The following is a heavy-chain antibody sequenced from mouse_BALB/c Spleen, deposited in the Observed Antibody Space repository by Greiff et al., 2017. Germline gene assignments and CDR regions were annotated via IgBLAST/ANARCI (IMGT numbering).Heavy chain of an antibody. V-gene: IGHV1S137*01. D-gene: IGHD1-1*01. Sequence: VQLQESGAELVRPGVSVKISCKGSGYTFTDYAMHWVKQSHAKSLEWIGVISTYYGDASYNQKFKGKATMTVDKSSSTAYMELARLTSEDSAIYYCARNFYYYGSSPFYAMDYWGQGTSVTVSS. CDR3: ARNFYYYGSSPFYAMDY. J-gene: IGHJ4*01. CDR1: GYTFTDYA. CDR2: ISTYYGDA.